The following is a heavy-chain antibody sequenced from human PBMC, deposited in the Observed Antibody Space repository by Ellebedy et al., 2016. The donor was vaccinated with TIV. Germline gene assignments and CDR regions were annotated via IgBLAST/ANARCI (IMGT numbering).Heavy chain of an antibody. Sequence: ETLSLTCTVSGGSISSSNYYWGWVRQAPGKGLVWVSRISNDGSVTTYADSVKGRFTISRDNAKNSLYLQMNILRAVDTAVYYCARWRPSARYFDYWGQGALVTVSS. D-gene: IGHD3-3*01. CDR3: ARWRPSARYFDY. CDR2: ISNDGSVT. CDR1: GGSISSSNYY. V-gene: IGHV3-74*01. J-gene: IGHJ4*02.